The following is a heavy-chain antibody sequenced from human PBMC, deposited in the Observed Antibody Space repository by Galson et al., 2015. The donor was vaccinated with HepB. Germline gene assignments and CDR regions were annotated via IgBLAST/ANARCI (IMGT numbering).Heavy chain of an antibody. CDR1: GDSVSSNNVA. D-gene: IGHD7-27*01. Sequence: CAISGDSVSSNNVAWNWIRQSPSRGLEWPGRTYYRSKWYSDYAVSVKSRITINPDTSKNQFSLQLNSATPEDTAVYYCARQLGKFDYWGQGTLVTVSS. CDR3: ARQLGKFDY. CDR2: TYYRSKWYS. J-gene: IGHJ4*02. V-gene: IGHV6-1*01.